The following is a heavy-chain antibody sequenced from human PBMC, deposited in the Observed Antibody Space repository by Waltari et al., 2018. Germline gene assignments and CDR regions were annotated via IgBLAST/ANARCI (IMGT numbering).Heavy chain of an antibody. V-gene: IGHV7-4-1*02. CDR2: INTYTGNP. Sequence: QVQLVQSGSELMKLGPSVKVSCKAPGYPFTNYTICWGRQAPGRGLECWGWINTYTGNPAYAQGFTGRFVFSLDISVSTAYLQISSLKAEDTAVYYCARGGRYCSSPNCYIDYFDPWGQGTLVTVSA. D-gene: IGHD2-2*02. CDR1: GYPFTNYT. J-gene: IGHJ5*02. CDR3: ARGGRYCSSPNCYIDYFDP.